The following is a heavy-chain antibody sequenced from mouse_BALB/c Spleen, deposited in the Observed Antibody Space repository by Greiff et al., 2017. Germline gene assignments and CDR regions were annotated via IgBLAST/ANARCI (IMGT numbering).Heavy chain of an antibody. CDR3: ARRWGAY. CDR2: ISYSGST. V-gene: IGHV3-2*02. D-gene: IGHD2-3*01. Sequence: EVKLQESGPGLVKPSQSLSLTCTVTGYSITSDYAWNWIRQFPGNKLEWMGYISYSGSTSYNPSLKSRISITRDTSKNQFFLQLNSVTTEDTATYYCARRWGAYWGQGTLVTVSA. J-gene: IGHJ3*01. CDR1: GYSITSDYA.